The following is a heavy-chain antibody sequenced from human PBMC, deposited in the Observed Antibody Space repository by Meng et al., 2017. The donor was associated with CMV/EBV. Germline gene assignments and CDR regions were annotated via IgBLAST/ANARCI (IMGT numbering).Heavy chain of an antibody. J-gene: IGHJ4*02. CDR3: ARAYCSSTSCYKRYDY. CDR2: IYWNDDK. CDR1: SLSTSGGG. Sequence: SLSTSGGGVGWIRQPPGKALEWLALIYWNDDKRYSPSLKSRLTITKDTSKNQVVLTMTNMDPVDTATYYCARAYCSSTSCYKRYDYWGQGTLVTVSS. D-gene: IGHD2-2*02. V-gene: IGHV2-5*01.